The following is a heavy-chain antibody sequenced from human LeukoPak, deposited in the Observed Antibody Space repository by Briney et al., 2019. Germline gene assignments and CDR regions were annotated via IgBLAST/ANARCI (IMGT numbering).Heavy chain of an antibody. CDR3: ARDPGQQLVGY. V-gene: IGHV1-69*13. Sequence: GASVKVSCKASGGAFSSYAISWVRQAPGQGLEWMGGIIPIFGTANYAQKFQGRVTITADESTSTAYTELSSLRSEDTAVYYCARDPGQQLVGYWGQGTLVTVSS. J-gene: IGHJ4*02. D-gene: IGHD6-13*01. CDR2: IIPIFGTA. CDR1: GGAFSSYA.